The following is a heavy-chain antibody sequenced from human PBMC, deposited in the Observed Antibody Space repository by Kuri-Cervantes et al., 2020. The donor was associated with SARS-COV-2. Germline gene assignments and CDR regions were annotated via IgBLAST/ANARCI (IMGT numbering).Heavy chain of an antibody. D-gene: IGHD6-6*01. Sequence: ASVKVSCKGSGYSFTSYWIGWVRQMPGKGLEWMGIIYPGDSDTRYSPSFQGQVTISADKSISTAYLQWSSLKASDTAMYYCARLSGAYSSSDDFDYWGQGTLVTVSS. CDR1: GYSFTSYW. J-gene: IGHJ4*02. CDR3: ARLSGAYSSSDDFDY. CDR2: IYPGDSDT. V-gene: IGHV5-51*01.